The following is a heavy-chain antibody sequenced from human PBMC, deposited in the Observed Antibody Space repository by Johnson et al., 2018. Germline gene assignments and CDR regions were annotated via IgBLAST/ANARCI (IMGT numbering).Heavy chain of an antibody. J-gene: IGHJ4*02. CDR1: GFTFDNFA. D-gene: IGHD1-26*01. CDR2: ISASGGTT. Sequence: VQLLESGGGLVQPGGSLRLSCATSGFTFDNFAMTWVRQAPGKGLEWVSTISASGGTTYYADSVTGRFTISRENSRNTLYLQMNSLRAEDTALYFCAKDKIMGLDHWGQGTRVAVSS. V-gene: IGHV3-23*01. CDR3: AKDKIMGLDH.